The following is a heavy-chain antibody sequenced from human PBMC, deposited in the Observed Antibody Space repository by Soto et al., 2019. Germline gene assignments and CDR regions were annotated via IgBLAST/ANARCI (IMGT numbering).Heavy chain of an antibody. V-gene: IGHV3-9*01. Sequence: GGSLRLSCAASGFTFDDYAMHWVRQAPGKGLEWVSGISWNSDNIVYADSVKGRFTISRDNAKNSLYLQMNSLRAEDTALYYCAKDLYSNYGDAFDIWGQGTMVTVTS. CDR1: GFTFDDYA. CDR3: AKDLYSNYGDAFDI. D-gene: IGHD4-4*01. J-gene: IGHJ3*02. CDR2: ISWNSDNI.